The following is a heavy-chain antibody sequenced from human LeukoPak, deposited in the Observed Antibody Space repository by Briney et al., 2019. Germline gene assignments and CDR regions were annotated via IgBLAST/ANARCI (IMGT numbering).Heavy chain of an antibody. CDR3: ASDLAVVAATRGAFDI. J-gene: IGHJ3*02. V-gene: IGHV1-46*01. CDR1: GYTFTSYY. CDR2: INPSGGST. Sequence: ASVKVSCKASGYTFTSYYMHWVRQAPGQGLEWMGIINPSGGSTSYAQKFQGRVTMTRDTSTSTVYMELSSLRSEDTAVYYCASDLAVVAATRGAFDIWGQGTMVTVSS. D-gene: IGHD2-15*01.